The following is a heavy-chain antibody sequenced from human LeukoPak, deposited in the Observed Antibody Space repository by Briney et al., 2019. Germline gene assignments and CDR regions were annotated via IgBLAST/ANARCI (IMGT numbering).Heavy chain of an antibody. CDR2: TKNKASSYTI. V-gene: IGHV3-72*01. CDR1: GFIFSDHF. CDR3: AKDISLNYGSGSSFDY. Sequence: PGGSLRLSCAASGFIFSDHFMDWVRQAPGKGLEWVGRTKNKASSYTIEYAASVEGRFSISRDDSKNSLYLQMNSLRAEDTALYYCAKDISLNYGSGSSFDYWGQGTLVTVSS. D-gene: IGHD3-10*01. J-gene: IGHJ4*02.